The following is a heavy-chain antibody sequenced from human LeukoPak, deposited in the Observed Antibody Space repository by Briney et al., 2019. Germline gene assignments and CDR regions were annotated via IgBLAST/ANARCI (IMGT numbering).Heavy chain of an antibody. CDR3: AKEIKLLWFGEIDY. CDR2: ISGSGGST. V-gene: IGHV3-23*01. D-gene: IGHD3-10*01. Sequence: GALRLSCAASGFTFSSYAMSWVRQAPGKGLKWVSAISGSGGSTYYADSVKGRFTISRDNSKNTLYLQMNSLRAEDTAVYYCAKEIKLLWFGEIDYWGQGTLVTVSS. J-gene: IGHJ4*02. CDR1: GFTFSSYA.